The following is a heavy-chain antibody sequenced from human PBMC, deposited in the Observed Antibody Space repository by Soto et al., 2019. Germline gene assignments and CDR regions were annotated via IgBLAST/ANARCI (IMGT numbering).Heavy chain of an antibody. Sequence: SETLSLTCAVSAYSITNAYYWTWVRQPPGQGLEWIGEIYRTGSTNYNPSLKSRVTISLDKSENQFSLKVTSLTAADTAVYYCASRDPGTSVDYWGQGTLVTVSS. CDR3: ASRDPGTSVDY. CDR1: AYSITNAYY. V-gene: IGHV4-4*02. D-gene: IGHD1-7*01. CDR2: IYRTGST. J-gene: IGHJ4*02.